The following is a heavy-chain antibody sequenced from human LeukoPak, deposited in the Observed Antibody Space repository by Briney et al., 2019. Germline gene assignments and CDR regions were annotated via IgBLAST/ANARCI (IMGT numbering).Heavy chain of an antibody. CDR2: INAGNGNT. J-gene: IGHJ4*02. CDR3: ARAQGGGSCYSGL. Sequence: ASVKVSCKASGYTFTSYYMHWVRQAPGQGLEWMGWINAGNGNTKYSQKFQGRVTITRDTSASTAYMELSSLRSEDTAVYYCARAQGGGSCYSGLWGQGTLVTVSS. D-gene: IGHD2-15*01. CDR1: GYTFTSYY. V-gene: IGHV1-3*01.